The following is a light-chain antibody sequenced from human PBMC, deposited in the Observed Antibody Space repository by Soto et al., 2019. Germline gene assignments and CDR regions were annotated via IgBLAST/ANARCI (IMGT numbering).Light chain of an antibody. CDR2: LTS. Sequence: ESVLTSVPAVPSRYQGYRVTLSCRSSQAVNTRLAWYQHKPAQAPRLLIYLTSNRAAGIPARFSGSGSGTDFTLTISVVEPEDFPVYYCHPRQGLPAAFG. CDR3: HPRQGLPAA. CDR1: QAVNTR. J-gene: IGKJ1*01. V-gene: IGKV3D-11*01.